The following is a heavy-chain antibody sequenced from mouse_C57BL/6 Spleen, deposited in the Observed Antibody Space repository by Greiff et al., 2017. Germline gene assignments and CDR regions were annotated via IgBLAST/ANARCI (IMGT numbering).Heavy chain of an antibody. Sequence: EVQGVESGGDLVKPGGSLKLSCAASGSTFSSSGMSWVRQTPDKSLEWVATISSGGSYPSYHESVKGRFTISRDNAKNTLYLQMSGLKSEDTAMYYCARQGIYYGYAYCFDYWGQGTTLTVSS. CDR1: GSTFSSSG. D-gene: IGHD2-2*01. J-gene: IGHJ2*01. CDR3: ARQGIYYGYAYCFDY. V-gene: IGHV5-6*01. CDR2: ISSGGSYP.